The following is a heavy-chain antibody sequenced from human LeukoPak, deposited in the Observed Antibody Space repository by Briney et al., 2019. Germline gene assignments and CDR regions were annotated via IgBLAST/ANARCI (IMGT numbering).Heavy chain of an antibody. D-gene: IGHD5-12*01. V-gene: IGHV3-20*04. CDR3: ARDGLGYSGYVNSGRYYYYYYMDV. J-gene: IGHJ6*03. Sequence: GGSLRLSCAASGFTFDDYGMSWVRQAPGKGLEWVSGINWNGGSTGYADSVKGRFTISRDNAKNSLYLQMNSLRAEDTALYYCARDGLGYSGYVNSGRYYYYYYMDVWGKGTTVTVSS. CDR2: INWNGGST. CDR1: GFTFDDYG.